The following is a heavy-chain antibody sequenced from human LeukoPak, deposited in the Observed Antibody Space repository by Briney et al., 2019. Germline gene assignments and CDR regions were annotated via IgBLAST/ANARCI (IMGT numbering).Heavy chain of an antibody. CDR1: GGSVSSGSYY. D-gene: IGHD6-13*01. CDR3: AREVVSSSWWGGSEWFDP. J-gene: IGHJ5*02. Sequence: SETLSLTCTVSGGSVSSGSYYWSWIRQPPGKGLEWIGYIYYSGSTNYNPSLKSRVTITVDTSKNQFSLKLSSVTAADTAVYYCAREVVSSSWWGGSEWFDPWGQGTLVTVSS. V-gene: IGHV4-61*01. CDR2: IYYSGST.